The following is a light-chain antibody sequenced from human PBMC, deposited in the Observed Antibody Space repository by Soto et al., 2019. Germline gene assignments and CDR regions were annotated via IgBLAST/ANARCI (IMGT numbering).Light chain of an antibody. CDR1: SSNIGSNT. Sequence: QSVLTQPPSASGTPGQRVTISCSGSSSNIGSNTVNWYQQLPGTAPKLLIYSNNQRPSGVPDRFSCSKSGTSASLAISGLQSEDEADYYCAAWDDSLNGVLFGGGTKLTVL. J-gene: IGLJ2*01. CDR2: SNN. CDR3: AAWDDSLNGVL. V-gene: IGLV1-44*01.